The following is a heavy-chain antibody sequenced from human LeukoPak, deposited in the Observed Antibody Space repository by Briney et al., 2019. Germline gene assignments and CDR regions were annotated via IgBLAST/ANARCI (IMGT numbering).Heavy chain of an antibody. Sequence: SETLSLTCTVSGASTSSSFWSWIRQSPGKGLEWIGYINYRGETSQNPSLESRVSMSVDTSKNQFSLKLSSVTAADTAVYYCARVVYSYYYYMDVWGKGTTVTVSS. D-gene: IGHD5-18*01. CDR3: ARVVYSYYYYMDV. V-gene: IGHV4-59*01. CDR2: INYRGET. J-gene: IGHJ6*03. CDR1: GASTSSSF.